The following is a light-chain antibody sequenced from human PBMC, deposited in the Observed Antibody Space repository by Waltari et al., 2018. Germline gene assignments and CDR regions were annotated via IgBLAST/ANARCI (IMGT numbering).Light chain of an antibody. V-gene: IGKV3-11*01. CDR1: QSVSSY. J-gene: IGKJ4*01. Sequence: EIVLTQSPATLSLSPGERATLSCRASQSVSSYLAWYQQKPGQAPRLLIDDASNRATGIPARFSGSGSGTDFTLTISSLEPEDVAVYYCQQRSNWPPTFGGGTKVEIK. CDR2: DAS. CDR3: QQRSNWPPT.